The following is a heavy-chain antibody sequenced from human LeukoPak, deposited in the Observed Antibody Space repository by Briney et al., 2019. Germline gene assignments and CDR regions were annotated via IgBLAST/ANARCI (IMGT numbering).Heavy chain of an antibody. D-gene: IGHD6-19*01. V-gene: IGHV4-4*07. J-gene: IGHJ4*02. CDR1: GGSISSYY. CDR3: ARVIAVAGELDY. CDR2: IYTSGST. Sequence: PSETLSLTCTVSGGSISSYYWSWIRQPAGKGLEWIGRIYTSGSTNYNPSLKSRVTISVYKCKNQFSLKQSTAPAADTAVHYCARVIAVAGELDYWGQGTLVTVSS.